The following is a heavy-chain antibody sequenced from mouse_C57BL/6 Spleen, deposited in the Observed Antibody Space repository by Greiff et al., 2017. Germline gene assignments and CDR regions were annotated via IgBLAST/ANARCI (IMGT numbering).Heavy chain of an antibody. CDR3: ARMYYGSSHYARDY. Sequence: QVTLKVSGPGILQPSQTLSLTCSFSGFSLRTFGMGVGWIRQPSGKGLEWLAHIWWDDDKYYNPALKSRLTLSKDTSKNQGFLKIANVDTADTATYYCARMYYGSSHYARDYWGQGTSVTVSS. V-gene: IGHV8-8*01. CDR2: IWWDDDK. CDR1: GFSLRTFGMG. D-gene: IGHD1-1*01. J-gene: IGHJ4*01.